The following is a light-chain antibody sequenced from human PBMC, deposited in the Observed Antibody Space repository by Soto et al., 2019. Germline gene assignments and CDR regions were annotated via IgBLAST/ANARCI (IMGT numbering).Light chain of an antibody. CDR1: QTISSW. Sequence: DIQMTQSPSTLSASVGDRVTVTCRASQTISSWLAWYQQKPGKAPKLLIYKASSLESGVPSRFSGNGSGTEFTLTISSLQPDDFATYYCQQYNSYPYTFGQGTKLEIQ. J-gene: IGKJ2*01. V-gene: IGKV1-5*03. CDR3: QQYNSYPYT. CDR2: KAS.